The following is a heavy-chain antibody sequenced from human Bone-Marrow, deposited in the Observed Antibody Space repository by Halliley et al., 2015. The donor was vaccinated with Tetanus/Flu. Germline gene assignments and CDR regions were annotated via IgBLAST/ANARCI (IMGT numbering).Heavy chain of an antibody. CDR3: ARVLDTSMLSYYYGLDV. V-gene: IGHV3-74*01. CDR2: INPDGSST. J-gene: IGHJ6*02. D-gene: IGHD3-10*02. Sequence: RINPDGSSTTYADSVKGRFTVSRDNAKDTVYLQMGSLRDEDAAVYCCARVLDTSMLSYYYGLDVWGQGTTVIVSS.